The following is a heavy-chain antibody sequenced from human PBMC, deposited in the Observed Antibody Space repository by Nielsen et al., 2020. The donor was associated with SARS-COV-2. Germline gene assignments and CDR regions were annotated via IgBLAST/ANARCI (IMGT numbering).Heavy chain of an antibody. D-gene: IGHD2-2*02. V-gene: IGHV3-48*01. CDR1: GFTFRSYG. J-gene: IGHJ3*02. Sequence: GESLKISCAASGFTFRSYGMNWVRQAPGKGLEWVSYISSSSSTIYYADSVKGRFTISRDNTKNSLYLQMNSLRVEDTAAYYCARDLGYCYSTSCYTLAFDIWGQGTMVTVSS. CDR2: ISSSSSTI. CDR3: ARDLGYCYSTSCYTLAFDI.